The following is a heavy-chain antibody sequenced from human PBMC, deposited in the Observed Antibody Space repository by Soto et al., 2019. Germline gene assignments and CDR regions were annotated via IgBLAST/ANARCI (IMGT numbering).Heavy chain of an antibody. J-gene: IGHJ6*02. CDR2: FNPNSGGT. D-gene: IGHD6-13*01. CDR3: ARDQGYSSSWYYYYYGMDV. V-gene: IGHV1-2*04. Sequence: ASVKVSCKASGYTFTGYYMHWVRQAPGQGLEWMGWFNPNSGGTNYAQKFQGWVTMTRDTSISTAYMELSRLRSDDTAVYYCARDQGYSSSWYYYYYGMDVWGQGTTVTVSS. CDR1: GYTFTGYY.